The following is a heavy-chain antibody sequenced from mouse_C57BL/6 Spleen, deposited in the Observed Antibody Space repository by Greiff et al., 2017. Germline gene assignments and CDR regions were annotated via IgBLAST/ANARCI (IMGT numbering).Heavy chain of an antibody. Sequence: QVQLQQSGAELARPGASVKLSCKASGYTFTSYGISWVKQRTGQGLEWIGEIYPRSGNTYYNEKFKGKATLTADKSSSTAYMELRSLTSEDSAVYFCARGYDYDVWYFDVWGTGTTVTVSS. CDR1: GYTFTSYG. D-gene: IGHD2-4*01. CDR3: ARGYDYDVWYFDV. J-gene: IGHJ1*03. CDR2: IYPRSGNT. V-gene: IGHV1-81*01.